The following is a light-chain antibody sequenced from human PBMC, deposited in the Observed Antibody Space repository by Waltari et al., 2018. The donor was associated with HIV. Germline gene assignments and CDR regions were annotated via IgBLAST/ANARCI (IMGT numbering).Light chain of an antibody. V-gene: IGLV1-47*01. CDR2: MNN. CDR1: TSNVGRLS. Sequence: QSALRQQPSASGTPGQSVTLSCSGRTSNVGRLSVYCSQPLPVTAPKLLIYMNNQRPSGFPDRFSGSKSGTSASLAISGLRSEDEADYYCAAWDDTLSGRGLFGGGTKLTVL. J-gene: IGLJ3*02. CDR3: AAWDDTLSGRGL.